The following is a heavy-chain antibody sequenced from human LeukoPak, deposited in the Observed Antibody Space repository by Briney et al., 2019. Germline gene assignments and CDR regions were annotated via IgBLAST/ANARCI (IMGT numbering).Heavy chain of an antibody. V-gene: IGHV5-51*01. D-gene: IGHD5-18*01. CDR2: IYPGGSDT. CDR3: ARPSYSYGQYYFDY. J-gene: IGHJ4*02. Sequence: GESLKISCKGFGYSFTSYWIGWVRQMPGKGLEWMGIIYPGGSDTRYSPSFQGQVTISADKSISTAYLQWSSLKASDTAMYYCARPSYSYGQYYFDYWGQGTLVTVSS. CDR1: GYSFTSYW.